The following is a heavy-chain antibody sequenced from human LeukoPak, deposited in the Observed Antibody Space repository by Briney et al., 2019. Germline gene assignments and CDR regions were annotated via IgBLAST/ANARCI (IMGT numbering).Heavy chain of an antibody. Sequence: GASVKVSCKASGYTFTSYGISWVRQAPGQGLEWMGRINPNSGGTNYAQKFQGRVTMTRDTSINTAYMELSRLTSDDTAVYYCARDGANKVRGVHYYYMDVWGKGTTVTVSS. CDR1: GYTFTSYG. J-gene: IGHJ6*03. CDR3: ARDGANKVRGVHYYYMDV. CDR2: INPNSGGT. V-gene: IGHV1-2*06. D-gene: IGHD3-10*01.